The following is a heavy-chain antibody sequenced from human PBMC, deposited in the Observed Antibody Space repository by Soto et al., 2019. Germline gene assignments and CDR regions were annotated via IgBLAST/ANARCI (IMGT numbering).Heavy chain of an antibody. CDR2: ISAYNGNT. D-gene: IGHD1-26*01. J-gene: IGHJ3*02. V-gene: IGHV1-18*01. CDR1: GYTFTSYG. CDR3: ARDSVRSGPGATTYGAFDI. Sequence: ASVKVSCKASGYTFTSYGISWVRQAPGQGLEWMGWISAYNGNTNYAQKLQGRVTMTTDTSTSTAYMELRSLRSDDTAVYYCARDSVRSGPGATTYGAFDIWGQGTMVTVSS.